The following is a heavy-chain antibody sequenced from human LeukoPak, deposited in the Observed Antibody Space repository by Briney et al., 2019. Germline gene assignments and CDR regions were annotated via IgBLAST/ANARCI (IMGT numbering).Heavy chain of an antibody. Sequence: GGSLRLSCAASGFTVSSNYMSWVRQAPGKGLEWVSVIYSGGSTYYADSVKGRFTISRGNSKNTLYLQMNSLRAEDTAVYYCARACSGGSCFGGGFDPWGQGTLVTVSS. J-gene: IGHJ5*02. V-gene: IGHV3-66*01. CDR2: IYSGGST. CDR1: GFTVSSNY. D-gene: IGHD2-15*01. CDR3: ARACSGGSCFGGGFDP.